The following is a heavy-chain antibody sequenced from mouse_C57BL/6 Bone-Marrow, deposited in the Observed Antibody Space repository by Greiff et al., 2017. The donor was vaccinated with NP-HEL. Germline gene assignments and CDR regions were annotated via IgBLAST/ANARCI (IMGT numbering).Heavy chain of an antibody. CDR1: GYSITSGYY. CDR3: ASGYYDYED. V-gene: IGHV3-6*01. D-gene: IGHD2-4*01. CDR2: ISYDGSN. J-gene: IGHJ3*01. Sequence: EVHLVESGPGLVKPSQSLSLTCSVSGYSITSGYYWNWIRQFPGNKLEWMGYISYDGSNNYNPSLKNRISITRDTSKNQFFLKLNSVTTEDTATYYCASGYYDYEDWGQGTLVTVSA.